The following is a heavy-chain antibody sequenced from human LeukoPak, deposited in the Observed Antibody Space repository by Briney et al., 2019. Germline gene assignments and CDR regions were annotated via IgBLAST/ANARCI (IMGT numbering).Heavy chain of an antibody. V-gene: IGHV3-30*03. CDR1: GFTFSSYG. CDR2: ISYDGSNK. J-gene: IGHJ4*02. Sequence: GGSLRLSCAASGFTFSSYGMHWVRQAPGKGLEWVAVISYDGSNKYYADSVKGRFTISRDNSKNTLYLQMNSLRSDDTAVYYCAREATKHYYDFWSGYYSIFDYWGQGTLVTVSS. D-gene: IGHD3-3*01. CDR3: AREATKHYYDFWSGYYSIFDY.